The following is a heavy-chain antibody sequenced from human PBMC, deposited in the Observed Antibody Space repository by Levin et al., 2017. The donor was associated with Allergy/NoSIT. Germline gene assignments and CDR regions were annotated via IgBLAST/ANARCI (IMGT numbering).Heavy chain of an antibody. Sequence: ETLSLTCAASGFTFSSYWLHWVRQAPGKGLVWVSRINSDGSSTTYADSVKGRFTISRDNAKNTLYLQMNGLGAEDTAEYYCAKGGGKVCDYWGQGTLVTVSS. J-gene: IGHJ4*02. CDR2: INSDGSST. V-gene: IGHV3-74*01. CDR1: GFTFSSYW. CDR3: AKGGGKVCDY. D-gene: IGHD3-16*01.